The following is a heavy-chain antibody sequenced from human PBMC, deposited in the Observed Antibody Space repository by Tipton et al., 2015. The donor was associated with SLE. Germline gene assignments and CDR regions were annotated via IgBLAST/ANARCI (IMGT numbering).Heavy chain of an antibody. CDR1: GASITSGSFY. J-gene: IGHJ4*02. CDR2: IYYSGST. Sequence: TLSLTCTVSGASITSGSFYWSWIRQSVGKGLEWIGYIYYSGSTNYNPSLKSRVTISVDTSKNQFSLKLSSMTAADTAVYYCARDSTSGWHDYWGQGTLVTVSS. CDR3: ARDSTSGWHDY. V-gene: IGHV4-61*10. D-gene: IGHD6-25*01.